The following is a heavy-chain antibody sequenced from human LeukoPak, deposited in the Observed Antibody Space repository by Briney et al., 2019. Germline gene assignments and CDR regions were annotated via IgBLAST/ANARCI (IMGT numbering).Heavy chain of an antibody. V-gene: IGHV3-20*04. Sequence: GGSLRLSCAASGFTFDDYGMSWVRQAPGKGLEWVSGINWNGGSTGYADSVKGRFTISRENAKNSLYLQMNSLRAEDTALYYCAKLKLMVAPDYWGQGTLVTVSS. D-gene: IGHD2-8*01. CDR3: AKLKLMVAPDY. CDR2: INWNGGST. J-gene: IGHJ4*02. CDR1: GFTFDDYG.